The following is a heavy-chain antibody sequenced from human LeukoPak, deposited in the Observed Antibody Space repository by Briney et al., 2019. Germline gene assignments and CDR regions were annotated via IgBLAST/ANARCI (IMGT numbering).Heavy chain of an antibody. V-gene: IGHV3-30*18. D-gene: IGHD6-19*01. CDR2: ISYDGSNK. CDR3: AKGFNLGSGWYNYFDY. J-gene: IGHJ4*02. CDR1: GFTFSSYG. Sequence: GGSLRLSCAASGFTFSSYGMHWVRQAPGKGLEWVAVISYDGSNKYYADSVKGRFTISRDNSKNTLYLQMTSLRAEATAVYYCAKGFNLGSGWYNYFDYWGQGTLVTASS.